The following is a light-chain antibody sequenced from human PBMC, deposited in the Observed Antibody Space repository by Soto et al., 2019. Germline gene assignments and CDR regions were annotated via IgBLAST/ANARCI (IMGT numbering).Light chain of an antibody. CDR3: QQYNNWPRT. CDR2: GAS. Sequence: ELVMTQSPATLSVSAGERATLYCRSSQSVSSNLAWYQQKTGQAPRLLIYGASTRATGIPARFSGSGSGTEFTLTISSLQSEDFAVYYCQQYNNWPRTFGQGTKVDIK. CDR1: QSVSSN. J-gene: IGKJ1*01. V-gene: IGKV3-15*01.